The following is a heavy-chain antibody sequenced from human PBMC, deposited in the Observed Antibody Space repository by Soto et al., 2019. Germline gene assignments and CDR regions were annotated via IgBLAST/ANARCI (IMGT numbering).Heavy chain of an antibody. D-gene: IGHD3-10*01. Sequence: SETLSLTCTVSGGSISSYYWSWIRQPPGKGLEWIGYIYYSGSTNYNPSLKSRVTISVDTSKNQFSLKLSSVTAADTAVYYCARGLWLGELAYAFDIWGQRTMVTVSS. J-gene: IGHJ3*02. CDR2: IYYSGST. CDR3: ARGLWLGELAYAFDI. V-gene: IGHV4-59*08. CDR1: GGSISSYY.